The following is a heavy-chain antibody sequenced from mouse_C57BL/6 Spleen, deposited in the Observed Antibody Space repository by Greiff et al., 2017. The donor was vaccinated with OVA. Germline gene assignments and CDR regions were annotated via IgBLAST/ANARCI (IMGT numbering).Heavy chain of an antibody. D-gene: IGHD3-3*01. CDR3: TTGDVDY. V-gene: IGHV14-4*01. CDR1: GFNIKDDY. J-gene: IGHJ2*01. Sequence: EVKLMESGAELVRPGASVKLSCTASGFNIKDDYMHWVKQRPEQGLEWIGWIDPENGDTEYASKFQGKATITADTSSNTAYLQLSSLTSEDTAVYYCTTGDVDYWGQGTTLTVSS. CDR2: IDPENGDT.